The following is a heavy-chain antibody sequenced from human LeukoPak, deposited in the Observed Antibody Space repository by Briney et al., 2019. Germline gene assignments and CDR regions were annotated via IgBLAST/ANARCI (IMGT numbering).Heavy chain of an antibody. J-gene: IGHJ4*02. CDR3: ARRINDFWSGQYGYYFDY. CDR2: IYYSGSP. CDR1: GDSIFSSSYY. D-gene: IGHD3-3*01. V-gene: IGHV4-39*01. Sequence: SETLSLTCTVSGDSIFSSSYYWGWIRQPPGKGLEWIGSIYYSGSPYYNSSLKSRVTISVDTSKNQFSLKLTSVTAADTAVYYCARRINDFWSGQYGYYFDYWGQGTLVTVSS.